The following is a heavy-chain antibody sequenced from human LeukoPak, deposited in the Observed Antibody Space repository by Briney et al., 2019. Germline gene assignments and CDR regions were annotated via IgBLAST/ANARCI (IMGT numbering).Heavy chain of an antibody. J-gene: IGHJ6*03. CDR2: IYTSGST. CDR1: GGSISSYY. D-gene: IGHD2-2*03. V-gene: IGHV4-4*07. CDR3: ARASLGYCSTTICYGPPYAKPDYYYYMDV. Sequence: SETLSLTCTVSGGSISSYYWSWIRQPAGKGLEWIGRIYTSGSTNYNPSLKGRVTMSVDTSKNQYSLKLSSVTAADTAVYYCARASLGYCSTTICYGPPYAKPDYYYYMDVWGKGTTVTVSS.